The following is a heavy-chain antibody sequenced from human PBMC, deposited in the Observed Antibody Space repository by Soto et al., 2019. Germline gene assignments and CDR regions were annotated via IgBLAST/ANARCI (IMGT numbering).Heavy chain of an antibody. CDR1: GGSISSGGYY. CDR3: ARARGLDFWSGYPYYYYYGMDV. Sequence: SETLSLTCTVSGGSISSGGYYWSWIRQHPGKGLEWIGYIYYSGSTYYNPSLKSRVTISVDTSKNQFSLKLSSVTAADTAVYYCARARGLDFWSGYPYYYYYGMDVWGQGTTVTVSS. CDR2: IYYSGST. J-gene: IGHJ6*02. D-gene: IGHD3-3*01. V-gene: IGHV4-31*03.